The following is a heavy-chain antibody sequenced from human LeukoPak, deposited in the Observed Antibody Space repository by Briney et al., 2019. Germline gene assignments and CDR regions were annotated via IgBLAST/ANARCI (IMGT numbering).Heavy chain of an antibody. CDR1: GFTFSNYA. J-gene: IGHJ3*02. D-gene: IGHD2-2*02. CDR3: AKGRSTSCYSASDI. V-gene: IGHV3-23*01. Sequence: GGSLRLSCAASGFTFSNYAMSWVRQAPGKGLERVSAMSGSGGSTYYVDSVKGRFTISRDNSKNTLYLEMNSLRAEDTAVYHCAKGRSTSCYSASDIWGQGTMVTVSS. CDR2: MSGSGGST.